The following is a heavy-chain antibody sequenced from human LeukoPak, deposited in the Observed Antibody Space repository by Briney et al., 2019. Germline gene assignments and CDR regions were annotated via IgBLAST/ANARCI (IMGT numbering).Heavy chain of an antibody. J-gene: IGHJ5*02. Sequence: SETLSLTCTVSGGSISSSNYYWGWIRQPPGTGLEWIGSIYYSGSTYYNPSLKSRVTISVDPSRNQFSLKLSSVTAADTAVYYCARHVKDFWSGYSNWFGPWGQGTLVTVSS. D-gene: IGHD3-3*01. CDR2: IYYSGST. CDR3: ARHVKDFWSGYSNWFGP. CDR1: GGSISSSNYY. V-gene: IGHV4-39*01.